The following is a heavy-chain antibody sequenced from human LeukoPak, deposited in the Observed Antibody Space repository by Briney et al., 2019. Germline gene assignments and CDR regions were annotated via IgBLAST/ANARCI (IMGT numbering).Heavy chain of an antibody. Sequence: GRSLRPSCAPSRFTFSDYYTSWIRQAPGKGLEWVSYISSSGSTIYYAGSVKVRFTISRAKAKNSLYLQMNSLRAEDTAVYYCARLGPVDYWGQGTLVTVS. CDR2: ISSSGSTI. V-gene: IGHV3-11*01. CDR1: RFTFSDYY. D-gene: IGHD1-26*01. CDR3: ARLGPVDY. J-gene: IGHJ4*02.